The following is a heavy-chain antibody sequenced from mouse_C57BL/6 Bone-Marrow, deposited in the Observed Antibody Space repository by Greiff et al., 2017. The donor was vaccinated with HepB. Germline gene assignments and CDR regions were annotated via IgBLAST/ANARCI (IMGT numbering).Heavy chain of an antibody. CDR1: GYTFTSYW. CDR2: IYPGNSDT. J-gene: IGHJ3*01. Sequence: VQLQQSGTVLARPGASVKMSCKTSGYTFTSYWMHWVKQRPGQGLEWIGAIYPGNSDTSYNQKFKGKAKLTAVTSASTAYMELSSLTNEDSAVYYCTRCPSYGYVWFAYWGQGTLVTVSA. D-gene: IGHD2-2*01. V-gene: IGHV1-5*01. CDR3: TRCPSYGYVWFAY.